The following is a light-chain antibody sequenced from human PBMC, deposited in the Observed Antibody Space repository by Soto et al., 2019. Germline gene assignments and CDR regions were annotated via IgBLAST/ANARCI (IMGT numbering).Light chain of an antibody. CDR1: QSVSSN. V-gene: IGKV3-11*01. CDR3: QQRNSWPPTFT. CDR2: DTS. J-gene: IGKJ5*01. Sequence: EIVMTQSPATLSVSPGARATLSYRPIQSVSSNLAWYQHKPSQAPRLLIYDTSIRATGIPARFSGSGSGTDFTLTISSLEPEDFAFYYCQQRNSWPPTFTFGQGTRLEI.